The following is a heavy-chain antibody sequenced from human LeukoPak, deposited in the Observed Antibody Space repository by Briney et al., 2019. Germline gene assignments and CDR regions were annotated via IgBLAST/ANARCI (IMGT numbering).Heavy chain of an antibody. V-gene: IGHV4-38-2*02. D-gene: IGHD3-3*01. CDR2: IYHSGST. Sequence: SETLSLTCTVSGYSISSGYYWGWIRQPPGKGLEWIGSIYHSGSTYYNPSLKSRVTISVDTSKNQFSLKLSSVTAADTAVYYCARDRPAFTMHTMSYWGQGTLVTVSS. CDR1: GYSISSGYY. J-gene: IGHJ4*02. CDR3: ARDRPAFTMHTMSY.